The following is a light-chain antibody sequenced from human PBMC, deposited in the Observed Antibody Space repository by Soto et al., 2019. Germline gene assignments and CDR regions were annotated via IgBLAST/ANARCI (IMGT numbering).Light chain of an antibody. V-gene: IGLV2-14*01. CDR2: EVS. J-gene: IGLJ2*01. Sequence: QSVLTQPASVSGSPGQSITISCTGTSSDVGGYNYVSWYQQNPDKAPKLMIYEVSNRPSGVSNRFSGSKSGNTASLTISGLQAEDEADYYCSSYTSSSTLVFGGGTKVTVL. CDR3: SSYTSSSTLV. CDR1: SSDVGGYNY.